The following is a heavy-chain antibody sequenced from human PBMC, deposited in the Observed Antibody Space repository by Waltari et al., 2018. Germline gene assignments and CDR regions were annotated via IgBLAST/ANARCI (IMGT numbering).Heavy chain of an antibody. CDR2: IDYIGIT. CDR1: GASMNGYL. Sequence: QVQLQESGPGLVKASETLSLTCPVSGASMNGYLWHWIRQSPGKGLEWIGYIDYIGITDYDPSLKSRVTMSVDTSKSQFSLRLTSVTSEDTAFYYCAREIYGGNSRPFDFWGQGALVTVSS. D-gene: IGHD2-21*02. J-gene: IGHJ4*02. V-gene: IGHV4-59*01. CDR3: AREIYGGNSRPFDF.